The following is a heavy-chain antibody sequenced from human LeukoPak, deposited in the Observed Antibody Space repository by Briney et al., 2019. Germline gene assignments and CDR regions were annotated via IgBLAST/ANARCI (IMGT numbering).Heavy chain of an antibody. CDR2: IRSRGYGRTT. CDR1: GFSFEDYG. J-gene: IGHJ6*02. Sequence: PGGSLRLSCTIYGFSFEDYGMSWVRQAPGKGLEWVGFIRSRGYGRTTAYAASAKDRFTISRDDSKFIAYLQMTSLKTEDTAVYFCAREAGAFYDSGLGMDVWGQGTTVIVSS. CDR3: AREAGAFYDSGLGMDV. D-gene: IGHD3-22*01. V-gene: IGHV3-49*04.